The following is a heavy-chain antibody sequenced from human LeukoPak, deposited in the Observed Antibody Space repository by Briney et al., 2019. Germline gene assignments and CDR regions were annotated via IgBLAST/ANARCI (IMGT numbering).Heavy chain of an antibody. CDR1: GFSFNSYW. Sequence: GGSLRLSCAASGFSFNSYWMYWVRQVPGKGLVWVSRVNNDGTGTTYADSVKGRFTISRDNAKNTVYLQMNSLRDEDTAVYYCARGGPDHAFDIWGQGTIVTVSP. D-gene: IGHD1-14*01. CDR2: VNNDGTGT. CDR3: ARGGPDHAFDI. J-gene: IGHJ3*02. V-gene: IGHV3-74*01.